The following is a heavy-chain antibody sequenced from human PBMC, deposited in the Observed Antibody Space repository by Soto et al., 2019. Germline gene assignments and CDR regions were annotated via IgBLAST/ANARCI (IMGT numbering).Heavy chain of an antibody. V-gene: IGHV4-31*03. CDR3: ARERSSGSYPSYGRDV. Sequence: SVSCGTSRSGGCYWSCNKKHPGKGLEWIGYIYYSGSTYYNPSLKSRVTISVDTSKNQFSLKLSSVTAADTAVYYCARERSSGSYPSYGRDVWCQATTVTVSS. D-gene: IGHD3-10*01. J-gene: IGHJ6*02. CDR1: CGTSRSGGCY. CDR2: IYYSGST.